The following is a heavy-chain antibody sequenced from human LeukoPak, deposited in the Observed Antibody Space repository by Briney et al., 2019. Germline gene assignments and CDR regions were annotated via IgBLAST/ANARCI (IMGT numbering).Heavy chain of an antibody. V-gene: IGHV4-59*01. Sequence: SETLSLTCTVSGGSMSSYYWSWIRQPPGKGLEWIGYIYYSGGTNYNPSLKSRVTISVDTSKNQFSLKLSSVTAADTAVYYCARVWGSVGTASPRFDPWGQGTLVTVSS. J-gene: IGHJ5*02. CDR2: IYYSGGT. CDR3: ARVWGSVGTASPRFDP. D-gene: IGHD5-18*01. CDR1: GGSMSSYY.